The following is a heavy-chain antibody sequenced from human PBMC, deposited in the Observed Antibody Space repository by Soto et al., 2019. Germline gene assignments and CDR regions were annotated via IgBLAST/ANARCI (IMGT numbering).Heavy chain of an antibody. D-gene: IGHD1-1*01. CDR1: GGSFSGYY. CDR3: AWSNWDANNWFDP. V-gene: IGHV4-34*01. CDR2: INHSGST. J-gene: IGHJ5*02. Sequence: PSETLSLTCAVYGGSFSGYYWSWIRQPPGKGLEWIGEINHSGSTNYNPSLKSRVTISVDTSKNQFSLKLSSVTAADTAVYYCAWSNWDANNWFDPWGQGTLVTVS.